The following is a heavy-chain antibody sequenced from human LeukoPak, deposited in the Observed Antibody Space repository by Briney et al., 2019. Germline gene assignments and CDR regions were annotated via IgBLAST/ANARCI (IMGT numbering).Heavy chain of an antibody. CDR3: ARQGFRRFDP. D-gene: IGHD3-3*01. V-gene: IGHV6-1*01. Sequence: SQTLSLTCAISGDSVSSNRAAWNWFRQSPSRGLEWLGRTYYTSKWYNDYAVSVKSRITVNPDTSKNQFSLHLNSVTPEDTAVYYCARQGFRRFDPWGQGTLVTVSS. CDR1: GDSVSSNRAA. J-gene: IGHJ5*02. CDR2: TYYTSKWYN.